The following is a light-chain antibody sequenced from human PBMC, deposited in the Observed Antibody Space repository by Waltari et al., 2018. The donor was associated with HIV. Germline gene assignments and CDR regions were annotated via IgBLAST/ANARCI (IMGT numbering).Light chain of an antibody. CDR2: EDS. CDR1: KLGDRF. J-gene: IGLJ2*01. Sequence: SYALTQPPSVSVSPGQTANITRSGAKLGDRFVSWYVTKTRQSPVLVTYEDSRRPYGSPERFSGSNSAPTATLTISGTLALDEGDYYGQAWDTETVVFGGGTRLTVL. V-gene: IGLV3-1*01. CDR3: QAWDTETVV.